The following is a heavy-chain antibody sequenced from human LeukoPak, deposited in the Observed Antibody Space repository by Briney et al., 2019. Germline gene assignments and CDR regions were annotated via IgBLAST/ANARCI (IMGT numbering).Heavy chain of an antibody. CDR1: GYTFTGYY. CDR2: INPNSGGT. Sequence: ASVKVSCKASGYTFTGYYMHWVRQAPGQGLEWMGWINPNSGGTNYAQKFQGWVTITRDTSASTAYMELSSLRSEDTAVYYCAREVYDSSGYQSPYWGRGTLVTVSS. D-gene: IGHD3-22*01. J-gene: IGHJ4*02. V-gene: IGHV1-2*04. CDR3: AREVYDSSGYQSPY.